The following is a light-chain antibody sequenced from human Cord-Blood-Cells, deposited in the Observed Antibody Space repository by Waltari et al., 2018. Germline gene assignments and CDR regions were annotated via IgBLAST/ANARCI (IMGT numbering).Light chain of an antibody. J-gene: IGKJ4*01. CDR1: QSVSSSY. Sequence: IVLTQSPGTLSLSTGERATLSCRASQSVSSSYLAWYQPKPGQAPRLLIYGASSRATGIPDRFSGSGYGTDFTLTISRLEPEDFAVYYGQQYGSSPLTLGGGTKVEIK. CDR3: QQYGSSPLT. V-gene: IGKV3-20*01. CDR2: GAS.